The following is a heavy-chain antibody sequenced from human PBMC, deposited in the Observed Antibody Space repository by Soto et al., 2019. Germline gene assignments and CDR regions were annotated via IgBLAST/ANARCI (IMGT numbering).Heavy chain of an antibody. J-gene: IGHJ4*02. V-gene: IGHV3-9*01. CDR1: GFTFDDYA. CDR2: ISWNSGSI. CDR3: AKDQTPETRSSIFDY. D-gene: IGHD2-2*02. Sequence: GGSLRLSCAASGFTFDDYAMHWVRQAPGKGLEWVSGISWNSGSIGYADSVKGRFTISRDNAKNSLYLQMNSLRAEDTALYYCAKDQTPETRSSIFDYWGQGTLVTVSS.